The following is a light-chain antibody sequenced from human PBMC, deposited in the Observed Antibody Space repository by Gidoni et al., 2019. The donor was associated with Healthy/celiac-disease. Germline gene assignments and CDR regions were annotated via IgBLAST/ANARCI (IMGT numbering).Light chain of an antibody. J-gene: IGLJ2*01. CDR3: QSYDSSLRVV. CDR2: GNS. V-gene: IGLV1-40*01. CDR1: SSNIGAGYD. Sequence: SVLTQPPSVSGAPGQRGTISCTGSSSNIGAGYDVHWYQQLPGTAPKLLIYGNSNRPSGVPDRFSGSKSGTSASLAITGLQAEDEADYYCQSYDSSLRVVFGGGTKLTVL.